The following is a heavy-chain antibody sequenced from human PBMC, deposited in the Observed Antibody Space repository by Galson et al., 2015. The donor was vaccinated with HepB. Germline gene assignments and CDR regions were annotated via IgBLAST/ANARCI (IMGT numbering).Heavy chain of an antibody. J-gene: IGHJ5*02. V-gene: IGHV3-23*01. CDR1: GFILGHHG. CDR3: VKEGAWFGGDWFDP. CDR2: INGRGSNR. Sequence: SLRLSCAASGFILGHHGMTWVRQAPGKGLEWVASINGRGSNRNYAGSAKGRFSISRDNSKNTLFLEMNSLRAGETAVYYCVKEGAWFGGDWFDPWGQGTLVIVS. D-gene: IGHD3-16*01.